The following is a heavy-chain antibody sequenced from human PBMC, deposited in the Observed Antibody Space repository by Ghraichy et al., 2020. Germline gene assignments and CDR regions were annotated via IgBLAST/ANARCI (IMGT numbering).Heavy chain of an antibody. V-gene: IGHV4-61*01. D-gene: IGHD3-10*01. CDR1: GGSVSSGSYY. CDR3: ARGPAGGGPFDY. CDR2: IYYSGST. J-gene: IGHJ4*02. Sequence: SETLSLTCTVSGGSVSSGSYYWSWIRQPPGKGLEWIGYIYYSGSTKYNPSLKSRVTISVDTSKNQFSLKLSSVTAADTAVYYCARGPAGGGPFDYWGQGTLVTVSS.